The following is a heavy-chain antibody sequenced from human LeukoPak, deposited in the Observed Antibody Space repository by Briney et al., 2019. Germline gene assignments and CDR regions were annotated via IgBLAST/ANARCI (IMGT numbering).Heavy chain of an antibody. Sequence: SETLSLTCTVSGGSISSGSYYWRWLRQPAGKGLEWIGRIYTSGSTNYNPSLKSRVTISVDTSKNQFSLKLSSVTAADTAVYYCARDLGSGRKLDYWGQGTLVTVSS. V-gene: IGHV4-61*02. J-gene: IGHJ4*02. CDR3: ARDLGSGRKLDY. CDR1: GGSISSGSYY. CDR2: IYTSGST. D-gene: IGHD2-15*01.